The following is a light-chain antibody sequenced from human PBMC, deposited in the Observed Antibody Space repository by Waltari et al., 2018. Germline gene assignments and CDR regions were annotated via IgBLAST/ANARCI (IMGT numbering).Light chain of an antibody. J-gene: IGKJ4*01. CDR2: AAS. Sequence: AIRMTQSPSSFPASTGDRVTITCRAIQHIAGYLAWYQQKPGKAPKLLSYAASTLQSGVPSRFSGSGSGTDFTLTISCLQSEDCATYYCQQYYSDPLTFGGGTKVEIK. CDR1: QHIAGY. CDR3: QQYYSDPLT. V-gene: IGKV1-8*01.